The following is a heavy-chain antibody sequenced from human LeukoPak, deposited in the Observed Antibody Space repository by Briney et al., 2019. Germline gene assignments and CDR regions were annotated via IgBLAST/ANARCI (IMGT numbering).Heavy chain of an antibody. CDR2: IFYGGST. J-gene: IGHJ4*02. V-gene: IGHV4-59*08. CDR1: GGSINNYY. CDR3: ARQMNTDMVKAHFDY. Sequence: PSETLYLTCTVSGGSINNYYWSWIRQPPGKGLEWIAYIFYGGSTNYNPYLKSRVTISADASKNQFSLNLSSVTAADTAVYYCARQMNTDMVKAHFDYWGQGTLVTVSS. D-gene: IGHD5-18*01.